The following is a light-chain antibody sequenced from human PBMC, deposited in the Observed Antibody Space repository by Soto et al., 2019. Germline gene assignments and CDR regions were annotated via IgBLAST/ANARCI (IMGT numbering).Light chain of an antibody. J-gene: IGLJ1*01. V-gene: IGLV2-11*01. CDR2: DVT. CDR3: YSYAATYPFV. Sequence: QSALTQPRSVSGSPGQSATISCTGTANDVGGHNYVSWYQQHPGEAPKLLIYDVTERPSGVPDRFSGSKSGNTASLTISGLQTEDEADYYCYSYAATYPFVFGTGTKVTVL. CDR1: ANDVGGHNY.